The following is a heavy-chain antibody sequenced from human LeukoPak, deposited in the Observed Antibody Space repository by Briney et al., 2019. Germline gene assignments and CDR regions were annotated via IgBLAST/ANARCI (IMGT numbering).Heavy chain of an antibody. CDR3: ARDRELGH. V-gene: IGHV4-59*01. J-gene: IGHJ4*02. CDR2: IYNSGST. Sequence: SETLSLTGTVSGGSISAYYWSWIRQPPGQGLEWIGYIYNSGSTNYNPSLKRRLTISVDTSKNQFSLKLRSVTAADTAVYYCARDRELGHWGQGTLVTVSS. D-gene: IGHD3-10*01. CDR1: GGSISAYY.